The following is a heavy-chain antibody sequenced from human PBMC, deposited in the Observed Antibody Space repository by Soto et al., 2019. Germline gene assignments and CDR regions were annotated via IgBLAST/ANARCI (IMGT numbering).Heavy chain of an antibody. CDR2: IYPGDSDT. CDR3: ATQYSSSLYGMDV. J-gene: IGHJ6*02. Sequence: GESLKISCKGSVYSFTSYWIGWVLQMPGKGLEWMGIIYPGDSDTRYSPSFQGQVTISADKSISTAYLQWSSLKASDTAMYYCATQYSSSLYGMDVWGQGTTVTVSS. CDR1: VYSFTSYW. D-gene: IGHD6-13*01. V-gene: IGHV5-51*01.